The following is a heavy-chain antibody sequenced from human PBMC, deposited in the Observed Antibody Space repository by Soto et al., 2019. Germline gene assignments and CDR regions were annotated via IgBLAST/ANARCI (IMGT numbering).Heavy chain of an antibody. CDR1: GFTFSTFW. V-gene: IGHV3-7*01. Sequence: PWGSLRLSCAASGFTFSTFWMSWVRQAPGKGPEWVANIKEDGSEKNYVDSVKGRFTISRDNGKNSLSLEMNSLRAEDTAVYYCVRDRRAAAFDNWGQGTEVTVSS. CDR2: IKEDGSEK. J-gene: IGHJ4*02. CDR3: VRDRRAAAFDN. D-gene: IGHD6-13*01.